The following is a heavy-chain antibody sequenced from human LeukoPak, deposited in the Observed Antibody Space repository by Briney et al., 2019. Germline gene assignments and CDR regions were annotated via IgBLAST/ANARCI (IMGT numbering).Heavy chain of an antibody. Sequence: SETLSLTCTVSGGSISSYYWSWIRQPPGKGLEWIGYIYYSGSTNYNPSLKSRVTISVDTSKNQFSLKLSSVTAADTAVYYCARGMVPNYWGQGTLVTVSS. D-gene: IGHD3-10*01. V-gene: IGHV4-59*01. CDR1: GGSISSYY. J-gene: IGHJ4*02. CDR2: IYYSGST. CDR3: ARGMVPNY.